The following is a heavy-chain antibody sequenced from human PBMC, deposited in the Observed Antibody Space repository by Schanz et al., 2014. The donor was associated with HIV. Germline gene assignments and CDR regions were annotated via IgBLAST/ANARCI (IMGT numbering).Heavy chain of an antibody. CDR2: ISGSGGTT. J-gene: IGHJ4*02. CDR3: AAGLIRYFFDY. Sequence: EVQILESGGGLVQPGGSLRLSCVVSGFPFSSSVMSWVRQAPGKGLEWVSSISGSGGTTDYADSVKGRFTIPRANSKNTIYLQMSRLRAEDTAMYYCAAGLIRYFFDYWGQGTLVTVSS. CDR1: GFPFSSSV. V-gene: IGHV3-23*01. D-gene: IGHD2-21*01.